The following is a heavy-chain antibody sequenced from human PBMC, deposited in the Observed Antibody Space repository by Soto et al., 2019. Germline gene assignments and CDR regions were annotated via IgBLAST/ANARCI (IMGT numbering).Heavy chain of an antibody. CDR2: ISGSDDST. D-gene: IGHD6-6*01. CDR1: GFTFSSYA. J-gene: IGHJ4*02. CDR3: AKRSSSSTFDY. V-gene: IGHV3-23*01. Sequence: EVQLLESGGGLVQPGESLRLSCAASGFTFSSYAMSWVRQAPGKGLEWVSVISGSDDSTYYADSVKGRFTISRDNSKNTLYQQTNSLRAEDTAVYYCAKRSSSSTFDYWGQGTLVTVSS.